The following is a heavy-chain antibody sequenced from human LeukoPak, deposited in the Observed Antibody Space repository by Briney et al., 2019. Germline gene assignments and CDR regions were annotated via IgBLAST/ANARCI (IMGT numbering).Heavy chain of an antibody. CDR1: GFTFSNYG. D-gene: IGHD4-17*01. Sequence: GGSLRLFCAASGFTFSNYGMHWVRQAPGKGLEWVAFIRYDGSDKYYEDSLKGRFTISRDNSKNTLYLRMKSLRAEDTATYYCAKESTVTPGNVNWFDPWGQGTLVTVSS. CDR3: AKESTVTPGNVNWFDP. V-gene: IGHV3-30*02. J-gene: IGHJ5*02. CDR2: IRYDGSDK.